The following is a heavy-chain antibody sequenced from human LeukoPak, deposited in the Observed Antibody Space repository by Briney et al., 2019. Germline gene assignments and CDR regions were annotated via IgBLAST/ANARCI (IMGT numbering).Heavy chain of an antibody. V-gene: IGHV3-15*01. Sequence: GGSLRLPRAASGFTFSNAWMSWAPQAPGKGLEWVGRIKSKTDGGTTDYAAPVKGRFTISIDDSKNTLYLQMNSLKAEDTAVYFCTTDVALWGQGTLVTVSS. D-gene: IGHD5-12*01. J-gene: IGHJ4*02. CDR2: IKSKTDGGTT. CDR3: TTDVAL. CDR1: GFTFSNAW.